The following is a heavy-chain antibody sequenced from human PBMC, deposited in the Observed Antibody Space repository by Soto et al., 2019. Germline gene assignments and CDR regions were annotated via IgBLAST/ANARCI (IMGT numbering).Heavy chain of an antibody. CDR2: IYYSGST. J-gene: IGHJ5*02. Sequence: QVQLQESGPGLVKPSQTLSLTCTVSGGSISSGDYYWSWIRQPPGKGLEWIGYIYYSGSTYYNPSLKSRGTISVATSKNQFSLQLSSVPAADTAVYYCARERPDGSRLDPWGQGTLVTVSS. D-gene: IGHD6-13*01. CDR3: ARERPDGSRLDP. CDR1: GGSISSGDYY. V-gene: IGHV4-30-4*01.